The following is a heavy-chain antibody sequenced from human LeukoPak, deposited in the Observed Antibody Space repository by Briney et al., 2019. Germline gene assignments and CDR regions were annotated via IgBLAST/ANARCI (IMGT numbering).Heavy chain of an antibody. CDR2: IKEDGSDK. CDR3: ARLCSGSCAHGMDV. Sequence: GGSLRLSCGASGFTFSRYWMTWVRQAPGKGQEWVANIKEDGSDKYYGDSVKGRSTISKDNAKNSLYLQMNSLRVEDTAVYYCARLCSGSCAHGMDVWGQGTTVTVSS. V-gene: IGHV3-7*01. J-gene: IGHJ6*02. D-gene: IGHD2-2*01. CDR1: GFTFSRYW.